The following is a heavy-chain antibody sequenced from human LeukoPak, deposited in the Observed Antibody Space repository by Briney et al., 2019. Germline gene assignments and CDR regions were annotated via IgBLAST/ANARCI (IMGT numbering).Heavy chain of an antibody. CDR1: GFTFSSYG. CDR2: MWYDGSNK. CDR3: ARADRRAYCSVGSCYSIRTGLDP. V-gene: IGHV3-33*01. D-gene: IGHD2-15*01. Sequence: AGRSLRLSCAASGFTFSSYGMHWVRQAPGKGLEWVAVMWYDGSNKYYADSVKGRFTISRDNSKNTLYLPMNSLRADDTAVYYCARADRRAYCSVGSCYSIRTGLDPCGEGTLVTPSS. J-gene: IGHJ5*02.